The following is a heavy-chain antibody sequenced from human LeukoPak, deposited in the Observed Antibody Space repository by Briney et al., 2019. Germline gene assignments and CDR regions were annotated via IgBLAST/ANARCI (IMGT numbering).Heavy chain of an antibody. CDR3: AKAYDYGDYGSFDY. D-gene: IGHD4-17*01. CDR1: GFTFSSYA. Sequence: GGSLRLSCAASGFTFSSYAMHWVRQAPGKGLEWVAVISYDGSNKYYADSVKGRFTISRDNSKNTLYLQMNSLRAEDTAVYYCAKAYDYGDYGSFDYWGQGTLVTVSS. V-gene: IGHV3-30-3*01. CDR2: ISYDGSNK. J-gene: IGHJ4*02.